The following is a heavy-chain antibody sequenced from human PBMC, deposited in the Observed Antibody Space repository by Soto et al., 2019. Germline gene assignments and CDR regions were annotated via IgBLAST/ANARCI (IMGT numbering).Heavy chain of an antibody. CDR3: ATVHNTSRSFDY. CDR1: GFSVTTYA. CDR2: TGISGRTT. V-gene: IGHV3-23*01. Sequence: GESLKISCAASGFSVTTYAMSWVRQAPGKGLEWVSTTGISGRTTYYADSVKGRFTVSRDDSKNTLHLQMSSLRAEDTAVYYCATVHNTSRSFDYWGQGTLVTVSS. J-gene: IGHJ4*02. D-gene: IGHD1-20*01.